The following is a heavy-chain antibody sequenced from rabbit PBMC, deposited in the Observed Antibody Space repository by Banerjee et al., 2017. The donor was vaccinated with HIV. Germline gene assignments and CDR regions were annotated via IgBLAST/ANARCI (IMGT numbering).Heavy chain of an antibody. V-gene: IGHV1S45*01. J-gene: IGHJ4*01. Sequence: QEQLVESGGDLVKPGASLTLTCTASGFSFSSSYYMCWVRQAPGKGLEWIACIYAGSSGSTYYASWAKGRFTISKTSSTTVTLQMTSLTAADTATYFCAREPQMGLPLPYFNLWGQGTLVTVS. D-gene: IGHD3-1*01. CDR1: GFSFSSSYY. CDR3: AREPQMGLPLPYFNL. CDR2: IYAGSSGST.